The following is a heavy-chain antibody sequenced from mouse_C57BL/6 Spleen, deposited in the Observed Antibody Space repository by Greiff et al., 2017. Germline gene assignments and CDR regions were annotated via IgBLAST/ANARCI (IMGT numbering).Heavy chain of an antibody. CDR1: GYTFTSYW. J-gene: IGHJ2*01. Sequence: QVQLQQPGAELVKPGASVKLSCKASGYTFTSYWMHWVKQRPGQGLEWIGMIHPNSGSTNYNEKFKSKATLTVDKSSSTAYMQLSSLTSEDSAVYYCARSDYYGSSYYFDYWCQGTTLTVSS. CDR3: ARSDYYGSSYYFDY. D-gene: IGHD1-1*01. CDR2: IHPNSGST. V-gene: IGHV1-64*01.